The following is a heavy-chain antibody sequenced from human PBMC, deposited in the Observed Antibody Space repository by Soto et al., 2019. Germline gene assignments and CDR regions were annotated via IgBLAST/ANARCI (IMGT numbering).Heavy chain of an antibody. D-gene: IGHD2-21*01. CDR1: GDSISRGGYY. Sequence: QVQLQESGPGLVKPSQTLSLTCTVSGDSISRGGYYWNWIRQHPRKGLEWIGYIYHSGSTNYNPSLTGRGPISVDTAKNQLSLELSRVTAADTAISYCARDGPGAYGLGWFDPWGQGILVTVSS. J-gene: IGHJ5*02. CDR3: ARDGPGAYGLGWFDP. CDR2: IYHSGST. V-gene: IGHV4-31*03.